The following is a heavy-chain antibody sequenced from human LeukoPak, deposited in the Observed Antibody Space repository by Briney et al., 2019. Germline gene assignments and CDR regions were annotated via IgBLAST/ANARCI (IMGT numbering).Heavy chain of an antibody. Sequence: GRSLRLSCAASGFTFSSYGMHWVRQAPGKGLEWVAVISYDGSNKYYADSVKGRFTISRDNSENTLYLQMNSLRAEDTAVYYCAKAGYSGHHFDYWGQGTLVTVSS. V-gene: IGHV3-30*18. CDR1: GFTFSSYG. D-gene: IGHD5-12*01. CDR3: AKAGYSGHHFDY. CDR2: ISYDGSNK. J-gene: IGHJ4*02.